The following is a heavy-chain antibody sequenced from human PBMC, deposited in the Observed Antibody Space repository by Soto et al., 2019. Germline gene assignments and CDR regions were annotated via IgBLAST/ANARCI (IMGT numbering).Heavy chain of an antibody. CDR1: GFTFSNAW. CDR2: IKSKTDVGTT. Sequence: EVQLVESGGGLVKPGGSLRLSCAASGFTFSNAWMYWVRQAPGKGLEWVGRIKSKTDVGTTDYAAPVKDRFNISRDDSKNTLYLQMNSLKTEDTAVYYCTSIRMGYWGQGTLVTVSS. D-gene: IGHD2-8*01. J-gene: IGHJ4*02. V-gene: IGHV3-15*07. CDR3: TSIRMGY.